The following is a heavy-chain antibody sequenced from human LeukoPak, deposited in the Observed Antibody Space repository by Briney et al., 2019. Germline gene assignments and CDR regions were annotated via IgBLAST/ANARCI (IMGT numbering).Heavy chain of an antibody. CDR1: GYTFTSYG. J-gene: IGHJ5*02. CDR3: AREGRRAAAGIGNWFDP. V-gene: IGHV1-18*01. CDR2: ISAYNGNT. Sequence: ASVKVSCKASGYTFTSYGISWVRQAPGQGLEWMGWISAYNGNTNYAQKLQGRVTMTTDTSTSTAYMELRSLRSDDRAVYYCAREGRRAAAGIGNWFDPWGQGTLVTVSA. D-gene: IGHD6-13*01.